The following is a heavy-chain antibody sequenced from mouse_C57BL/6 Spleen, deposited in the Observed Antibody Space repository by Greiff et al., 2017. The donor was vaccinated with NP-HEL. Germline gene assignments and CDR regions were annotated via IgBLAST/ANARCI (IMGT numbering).Heavy chain of an antibody. CDR1: GFTFSDYG. Sequence: EVHLVESGGGLVQPGGSLKLSCAASGFTFSDYGMAWVRQAPRKGPEWVAFISNLAYSIYYADTVTGRFTISRDNAKNTLYLEMSRLRSEDTAMYYCAGRGYYGSSPWYFDVWGTGTTVTVAS. CDR2: ISNLAYSI. J-gene: IGHJ1*03. V-gene: IGHV5-15*01. CDR3: AGRGYYGSSPWYFDV. D-gene: IGHD1-1*01.